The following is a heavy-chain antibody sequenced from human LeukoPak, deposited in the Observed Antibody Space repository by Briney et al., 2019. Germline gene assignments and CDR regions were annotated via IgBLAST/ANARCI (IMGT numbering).Heavy chain of an antibody. D-gene: IGHD4-11*01. V-gene: IGHV1-18*01. CDR2: ISAYNGNT. Sequence: ASVKVSCKASGYTFTSYGISWVRQAPGQGLEWMEWISAYNGNTNYAQKLQGRVTMTTDTSTSTAYMELRSLRSDDTAVYYCARDLLPLTVSPSDYWGQGTLVTVSS. CDR3: ARDLLPLTVSPSDY. J-gene: IGHJ4*02. CDR1: GYTFTSYG.